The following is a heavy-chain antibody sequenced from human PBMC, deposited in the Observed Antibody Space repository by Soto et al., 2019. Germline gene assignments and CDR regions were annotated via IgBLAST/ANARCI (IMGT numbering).Heavy chain of an antibody. CDR3: AIDVGAYSKLRYFDY. J-gene: IGHJ4*02. CDR1: GGSISSSNW. Sequence: QVQLQESGPGLVKPSGTLSLTCAVSGGSISSSNWWSWVRQPPGKGLEWIGEIYHRGSINYNPSLRRRVPISVDKSKDQFSLKLSSVTAADTAVYYCAIDVGAYSKLRYFDYWGQGSLVTVSS. CDR2: IYHRGSI. V-gene: IGHV4-4*02. D-gene: IGHD4-4*01.